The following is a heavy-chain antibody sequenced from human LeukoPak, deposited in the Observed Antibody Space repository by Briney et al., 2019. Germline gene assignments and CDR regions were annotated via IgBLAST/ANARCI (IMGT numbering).Heavy chain of an antibody. CDR2: ISYDGSNK. CDR1: GFAFSSNG. D-gene: IGHD3-10*01. CDR3: ATAPSGSGTFLDY. V-gene: IGHV3-30*03. Sequence: GRSLRLSCAASGFAFSSNGMHWVRQAPGKGLEWVALISYDGSNKYYADSVKGRFTISRDNSKNTLYLQMNSLRAEDTAVYYCATAPSGSGTFLDYWGQGTLVTVSS. J-gene: IGHJ4*02.